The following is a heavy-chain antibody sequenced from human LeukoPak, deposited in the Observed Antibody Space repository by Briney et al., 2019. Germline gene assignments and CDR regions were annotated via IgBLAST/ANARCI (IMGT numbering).Heavy chain of an antibody. J-gene: IGHJ5*01. D-gene: IGHD6-19*01. V-gene: IGHV4-4*07. CDR2: IYAGGST. CDR3: ARHYGYSSVWFAY. CDR1: GGSVSNYY. Sequence: PSETLSLTCTVSGGSVSNYYWSRIRQPAGKGLEWIGRIYAGGSTNYNPSLKSRVTMSVDTSKNQFSLKLTSVTAADTAVYFCARHYGYSSVWFAYWGQGTLVTVSS.